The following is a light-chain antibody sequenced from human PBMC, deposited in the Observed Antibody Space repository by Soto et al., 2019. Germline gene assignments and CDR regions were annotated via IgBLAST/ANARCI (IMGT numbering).Light chain of an antibody. CDR3: MQATQYPPYT. CDR2: KIS. V-gene: IGKV2-24*01. CDR1: QSLLHSDANTS. J-gene: IGKJ2*01. Sequence: DIVMTQTPLSSPVTLGQPASISCRSSQSLLHSDANTSLSWLQQRPGQPPRLLICKISNRFSGVAERCSGSGAGTDFTLKISRVEGEDVGVYYCMQATQYPPYTFGQGTKLEI.